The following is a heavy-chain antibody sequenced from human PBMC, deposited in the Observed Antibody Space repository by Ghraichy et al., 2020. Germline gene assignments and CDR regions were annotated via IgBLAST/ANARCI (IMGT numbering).Heavy chain of an antibody. CDR2: INRDGSEK. CDR3: VKDGTRNFDY. CDR1: GFTMSDYW. Sequence: LSLTCAASGFTMSDYWMGWVRQAPGKGLEWVANINRDGSEKFYMDSVKGRFTISRDNAKNSLYLQMNSLRVDDTAVYFCVKDGTRNFDYWGQGTLITVSS. J-gene: IGHJ4*02. V-gene: IGHV3-7*01.